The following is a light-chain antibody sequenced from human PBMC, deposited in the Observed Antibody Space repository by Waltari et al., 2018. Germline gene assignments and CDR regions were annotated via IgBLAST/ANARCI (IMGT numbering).Light chain of an antibody. V-gene: IGLV1-44*01. Sequence: QPVLTQPPSASGTPGPRVTISCSGSSPNLRTNTVNWYQQPPGMAPKLIIYSNNQRPSGVPDRFSGSKSGTSASLAISGLQSDDEADYYCAAWDVSLKGVFGGGTKVTVL. J-gene: IGLJ2*01. CDR3: AAWDVSLKGV. CDR1: SPNLRTNT. CDR2: SNN.